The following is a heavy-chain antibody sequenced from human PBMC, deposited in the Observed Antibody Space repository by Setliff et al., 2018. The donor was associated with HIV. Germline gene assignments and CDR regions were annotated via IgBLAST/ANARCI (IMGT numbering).Heavy chain of an antibody. CDR1: GGSISSASYY. Sequence: KASETLSLTCAVSGGSISSASYYWGWIRQPPGKGLEWIGSIFYSGSTYYNPSLKSRVTISVDKSKNQFSLKLSSVTAADTAVYYCARGSCFNTGCLDSWGQGALVTVSS. D-gene: IGHD2-2*01. V-gene: IGHV4-39*07. CDR2: IFYSGST. J-gene: IGHJ4*02. CDR3: ARGSCFNTGCLDS.